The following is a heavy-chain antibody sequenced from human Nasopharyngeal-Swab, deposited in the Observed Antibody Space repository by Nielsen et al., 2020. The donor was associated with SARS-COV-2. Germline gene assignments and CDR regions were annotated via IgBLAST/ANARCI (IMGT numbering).Heavy chain of an antibody. CDR3: AKGWQWLVRDAFDI. D-gene: IGHD6-19*01. J-gene: IGHJ3*02. V-gene: IGHV3-23*01. Sequence: GESLKISCAASGFTFSSYAMSWVRQAPGKGLEWVSAISGSGGSTYYADSVKGRFTISRDNSKNTLYLQMNSLRAEDTAVYYCAKGWQWLVRDAFDIWGQGTMATVSS. CDR2: ISGSGGST. CDR1: GFTFSSYA.